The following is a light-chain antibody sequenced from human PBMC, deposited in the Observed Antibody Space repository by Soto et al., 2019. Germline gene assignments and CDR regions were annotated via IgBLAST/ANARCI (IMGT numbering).Light chain of an antibody. Sequence: QPVLTQPASVSGSPGQSITISCTGTSSDVDGYNYVSWYQYHPGKAPKLMIYDVNNRPSGVSNRFSGSKSGNTASLTISGLQAEDEADYYCSSFTISRNTVIFGGGTKLTVL. CDR3: SSFTISRNTVI. V-gene: IGLV2-14*01. CDR1: SSDVDGYNY. J-gene: IGLJ2*01. CDR2: DVN.